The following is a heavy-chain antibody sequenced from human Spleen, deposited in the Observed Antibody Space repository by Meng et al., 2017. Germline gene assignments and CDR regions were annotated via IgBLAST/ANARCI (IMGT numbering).Heavy chain of an antibody. D-gene: IGHD2-15*01. CDR2: IIPIFGPT. CDR3: ARGAVVATTYYFDY. V-gene: IGHV1-69*13. CDR1: GGTFSSYT. Sequence: SVKVSCKASGGTFSSYTISWVRQAPGQGLEWMGGIIPIFGPTNYAQKFQGRVTITADESTSTAYMELSGLRSEDTALYYCARGAVVATTYYFDYWGQGSLVTVSS. J-gene: IGHJ4*02.